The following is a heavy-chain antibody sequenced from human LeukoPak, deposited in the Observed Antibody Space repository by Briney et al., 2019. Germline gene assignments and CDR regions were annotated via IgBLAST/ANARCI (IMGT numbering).Heavy chain of an antibody. J-gene: IGHJ6*02. CDR3: AKVVPRYSDYYYGMDV. CDR2: ISWNSGSI. CDR1: GFTFDDYA. Sequence: PGRSLRLSCAASGFTFDDYAMHWVRHAPGKGLEWASGISWNSGSIGYADSVKGRFTISRDNAKNSLYLQMNSLRAEDTALYYCAKVVPRYSDYYYGMDVWGQGTTVTVSS. D-gene: IGHD2-15*01. V-gene: IGHV3-9*01.